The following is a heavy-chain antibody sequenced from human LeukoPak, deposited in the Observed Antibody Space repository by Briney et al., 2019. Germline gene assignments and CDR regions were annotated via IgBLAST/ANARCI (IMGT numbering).Heavy chain of an antibody. V-gene: IGHV1-69*01. J-gene: IGHJ4*02. D-gene: IGHD3-3*01. CDR2: ITPIFGTV. Sequence: SVKVSCKASGGTFSSYAISWVRQAPGQGLEWMGGITPIFGTVNYAQKFQGRVTITADESTSTAYMELSSLRSEDTAVYYCARDRNDFWSGYLDYWGQGTLVTVSS. CDR3: ARDRNDFWSGYLDY. CDR1: GGTFSSYA.